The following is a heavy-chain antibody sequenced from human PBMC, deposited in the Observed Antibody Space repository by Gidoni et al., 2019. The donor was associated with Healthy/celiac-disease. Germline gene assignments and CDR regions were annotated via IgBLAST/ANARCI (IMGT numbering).Heavy chain of an antibody. CDR2: IIPIFGTA. CDR3: ARDLASWERLPYYGMDV. CDR1: GGTFSSYA. J-gene: IGHJ6*02. D-gene: IGHD1-26*01. V-gene: IGHV1-69*06. Sequence: QVQLVQSGAEVKKPGSSVKVSCKASGGTFSSYAISWVRQAPGQGLEWMGGIIPIFGTANYAQKFQGRVTITADKSTSTAYMELSSLRSEDTAVYYCARDLASWERLPYYGMDVWGQGTTVTVSS.